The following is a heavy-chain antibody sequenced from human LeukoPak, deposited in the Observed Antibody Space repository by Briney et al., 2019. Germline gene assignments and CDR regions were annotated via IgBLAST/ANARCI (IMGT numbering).Heavy chain of an antibody. CDR2: TYYRSKWSY. J-gene: IGHJ5*02. V-gene: IGHV6-1*01. D-gene: IGHD6-13*01. CDR3: ARDASKGRSSIGYEGFDP. Sequence: SQTLSLTCAISGDSVSSNSAAWNWIRQSPSRGLEWLGRTYYRSKWSYDYALSLKGRITINPDTSKNQFSLQLNSMTPEDTAVXXXARDASKGRSSIGYEGFDPWGQGTLVTVSS. CDR1: GDSVSSNSAA.